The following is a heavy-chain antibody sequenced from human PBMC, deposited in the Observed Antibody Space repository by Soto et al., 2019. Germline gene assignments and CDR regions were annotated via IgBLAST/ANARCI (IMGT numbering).Heavy chain of an antibody. V-gene: IGHV4-59*01. D-gene: IGHD3-3*01. CDR3: AISIHDFCARRPPLSI. CDR2: IYYSGST. Sequence: SEAWSVRWTGSGGSISRYYWSWSRQPPGKGLEWIGYIYYSGSTNYKPSLKSRVTISVDTSKNQFSLKLSSVTAADTAVYYCAISIHDFCARRPPLSISAQRTTVPVSS. J-gene: IGHJ3*02. CDR1: GGSISRYY.